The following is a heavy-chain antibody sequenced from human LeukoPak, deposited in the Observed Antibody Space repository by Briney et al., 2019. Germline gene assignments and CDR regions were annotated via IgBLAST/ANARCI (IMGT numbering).Heavy chain of an antibody. CDR2: INPSGGST. CDR1: GGTFTDYS. Sequence: ASVTVSCKAPGGTFTDYSISWVRQAPGQGLEWMGIINPSGGSTSYAQKFQGRVTMTRDTSTSTVYMELSSLRSEDTAVYYCAREHKHYDFWTDYWGQGTLVTVSS. CDR3: AREHKHYDFWTDY. D-gene: IGHD3-3*01. V-gene: IGHV1-46*01. J-gene: IGHJ4*02.